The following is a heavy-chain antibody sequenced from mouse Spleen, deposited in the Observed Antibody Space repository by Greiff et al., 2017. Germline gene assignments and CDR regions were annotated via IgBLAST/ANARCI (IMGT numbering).Heavy chain of an antibody. CDR1: GFTFSDYG. CDR3: ARVDYYGSSLLYAMDY. Sequence: EVQGVESGGGLVKPGGSLKLSCAASGFTFSDYGMHWVRQAPEKGLEWVAYISSGSSTIYYADTVKGRFTISRDNAKNTLFLQMTSLRSEDTAMYYCARVDYYGSSLLYAMDYWGQGTSVTVSS. D-gene: IGHD1-1*01. J-gene: IGHJ4*01. CDR2: ISSGSSTI. V-gene: IGHV5-17*01.